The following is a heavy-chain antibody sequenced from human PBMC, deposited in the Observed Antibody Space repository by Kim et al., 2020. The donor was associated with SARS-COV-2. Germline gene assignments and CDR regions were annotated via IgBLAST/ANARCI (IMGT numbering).Heavy chain of an antibody. CDR2: IWYDGSNK. CDR3: ARDIPRRSDWLGEVNY. V-gene: IGHV3-33*01. J-gene: IGHJ4*02. Sequence: GGSLRLSCVASGFTFSSYGMHWVRQAPGKGLEWVAVIWYDGSNKYYADSVKDRFTISRDNSKNTLYLQMNSLRAEDTAVYYCARDIPRRSDWLGEVNYWGQGTLVTVSS. CDR1: GFTFSSYG. D-gene: IGHD3-9*01.